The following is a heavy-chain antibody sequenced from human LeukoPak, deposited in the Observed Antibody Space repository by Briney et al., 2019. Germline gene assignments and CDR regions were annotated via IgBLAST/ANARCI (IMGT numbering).Heavy chain of an antibody. CDR3: ARLGLPINFDY. Sequence: PSETLSLTCTVSGASISSYYWGWIRQPPGKGLEWIGSMYHSGNTYYNPSLKSRITISVDTSKNQFSLKLSSVTAADTAVYYCARLGLPINFDYWGQGTLVTVSS. J-gene: IGHJ4*02. D-gene: IGHD5-12*01. CDR1: GASISSYY. V-gene: IGHV4-38-2*02. CDR2: MYHSGNT.